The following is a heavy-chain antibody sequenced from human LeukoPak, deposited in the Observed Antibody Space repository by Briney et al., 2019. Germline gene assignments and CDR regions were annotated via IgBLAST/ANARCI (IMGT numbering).Heavy chain of an antibody. Sequence: PETLSLTCAVYGGSFSGYYWSWIRQPPGKGLEWIGEINHSGSTNYNPSLKSRVTISVDTSKNQFSLKLSSVTAADTAVYYCAAQDYPYGMDVWGQGTTVTVSS. J-gene: IGHJ6*02. CDR2: INHSGST. CDR1: GGSFSGYY. D-gene: IGHD4/OR15-4a*01. V-gene: IGHV4-34*01. CDR3: AAQDYPYGMDV.